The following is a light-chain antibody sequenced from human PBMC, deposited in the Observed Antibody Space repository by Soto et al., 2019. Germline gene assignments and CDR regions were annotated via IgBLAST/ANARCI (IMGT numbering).Light chain of an antibody. CDR1: KSNIGNNY. Sequence: QSVLTQPPSVSAAPGQKVTFSCSGSKSNIGNNYVSWYQQLPGTAPKLVIYDNINRPSGIPDRFSGSKSGTSATLGITGLQTGDDADYYCGTWDSSLSVVVFGTGTKLTVL. CDR3: GTWDSSLSVVV. CDR2: DNI. J-gene: IGLJ1*01. V-gene: IGLV1-51*01.